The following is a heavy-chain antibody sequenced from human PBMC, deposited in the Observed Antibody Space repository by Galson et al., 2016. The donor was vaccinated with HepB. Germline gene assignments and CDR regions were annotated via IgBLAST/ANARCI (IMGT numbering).Heavy chain of an antibody. D-gene: IGHD5-18*01. J-gene: IGHJ6*02. V-gene: IGHV3-53*04. CDR1: GLTVSANY. CDR2: IYSGGSR. CDR3: AIPRGYRYSMDA. Sequence: SLRLSCAASGLTVSANYMSWVRQAPGKGLEWVSVIYSGGSRYYADFVKGRFTISRHNSNNALYLQMNSLRPEDTAVYFCAIPRGYRYSMDAWGQGTTVTASS.